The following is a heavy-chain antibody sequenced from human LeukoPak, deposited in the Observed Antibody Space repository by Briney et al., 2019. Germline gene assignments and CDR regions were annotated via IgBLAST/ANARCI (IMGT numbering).Heavy chain of an antibody. CDR2: IWHDGSHK. V-gene: IGHV3-33*01. Sequence: GGSLRLSCAASGFAFNTYAMHWVRQAPGQGLEWVALIWHDGSHKFYSNSVRGQFTISRDNSKNTVSLQMNNLRPEDTAIYYCARGIFGSGSYPDFWGQGTLVTVSS. CDR1: GFAFNTYA. D-gene: IGHD3-10*01. CDR3: ARGIFGSGSYPDF. J-gene: IGHJ4*02.